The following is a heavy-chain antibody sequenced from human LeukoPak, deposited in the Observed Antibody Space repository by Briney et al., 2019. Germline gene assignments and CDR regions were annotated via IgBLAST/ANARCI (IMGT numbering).Heavy chain of an antibody. J-gene: IGHJ4*02. CDR1: GFTFSSYG. Sequence: GGSLRLSCAASGFTFSSYGMHWVRQAPGKGLEWVAVISYDGSNKYYADSVKGRFTISRDNSKNTLYLQMNSLRAEDTAVYYCAKARMRYRYDYYFDYWGQGTLVTVSS. CDR2: ISYDGSNK. CDR3: AKARMRYRYDYYFDY. D-gene: IGHD5-18*01. V-gene: IGHV3-30*18.